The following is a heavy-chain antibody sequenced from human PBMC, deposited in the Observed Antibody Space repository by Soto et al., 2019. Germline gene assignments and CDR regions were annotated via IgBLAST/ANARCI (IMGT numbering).Heavy chain of an antibody. D-gene: IGHD2-2*01. CDR2: ISAYNGNT. Sequence: ASVKVSCKASGYTFTSYGISWVRQAPGQGLEWMGWISAYNGNTNYAQKLQGRVTMTTDTSTSTAYMELRSLRSDDTAVYYCARGRLSLVVPADSPNNWFDPWGQGTLVTVSS. J-gene: IGHJ5*02. CDR3: ARGRLSLVVPADSPNNWFDP. CDR1: GYTFTSYG. V-gene: IGHV1-18*04.